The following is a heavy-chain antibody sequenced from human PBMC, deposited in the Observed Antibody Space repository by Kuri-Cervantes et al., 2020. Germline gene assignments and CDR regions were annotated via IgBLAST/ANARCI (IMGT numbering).Heavy chain of an antibody. D-gene: IGHD4-17*01. CDR1: GFTFSSYW. J-gene: IGHJ6*03. CDR3: ARDEEDYGDYGGYYYYYYYMDV. V-gene: IGHV3-7*01. CDR2: IKEDGRDK. Sequence: GESLKISCAASGFTFSSYWMTWVLRAPGKGLEWVANIKEDGRDKYYVDSLKGRFTISRDNSKNTLYLQMNSLRAEDTAVYYCARDEEDYGDYGGYYYYYYYMDVWGKGTTVTVSS.